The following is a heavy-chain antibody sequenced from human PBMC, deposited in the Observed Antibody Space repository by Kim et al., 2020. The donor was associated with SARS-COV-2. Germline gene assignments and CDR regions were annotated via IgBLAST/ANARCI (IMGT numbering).Heavy chain of an antibody. J-gene: IGHJ6*02. D-gene: IGHD6-13*01. Sequence: VKGPFTISRDNAKNTLYLQMNSLRAEDTAVYYCARGVSLAAAGTGYGMDVWGQGTTVTVSS. V-gene: IGHV3-21*01. CDR3: ARGVSLAAAGTGYGMDV.